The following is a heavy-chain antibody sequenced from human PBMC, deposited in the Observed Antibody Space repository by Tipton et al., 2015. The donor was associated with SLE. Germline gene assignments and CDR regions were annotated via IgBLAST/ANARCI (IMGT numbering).Heavy chain of an antibody. J-gene: IGHJ6*02. CDR1: GGSFSGYY. D-gene: IGHD3-3*02. Sequence: TLSLTCAVYGGSFSGYYWSWIRQPPGKGLEWIGEINHSGSTNYNPSLKSRVTIPVDTSKNQFSLKLSSVTAADTAVYYCARNLAWDVWGQGTTVTVSS. V-gene: IGHV4-34*01. CDR2: INHSGST. CDR3: ARNLAWDV.